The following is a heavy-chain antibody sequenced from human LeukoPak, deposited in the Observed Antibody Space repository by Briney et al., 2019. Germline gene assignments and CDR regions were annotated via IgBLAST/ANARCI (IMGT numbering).Heavy chain of an antibody. J-gene: IGHJ4*02. D-gene: IGHD5-12*01. V-gene: IGHV1-18*01. Sequence: ASVKVSCKASGYTFTSYGISWVRQAPGQGLEWMGWISAYNGNTNYAQKLQGRVTMTTDTSTSTAYMELRSLRSDDTAVYYCARDIRRFGYSGSPFDYWGQGTLVTVSS. CDR3: ARDIRRFGYSGSPFDY. CDR1: GYTFTSYG. CDR2: ISAYNGNT.